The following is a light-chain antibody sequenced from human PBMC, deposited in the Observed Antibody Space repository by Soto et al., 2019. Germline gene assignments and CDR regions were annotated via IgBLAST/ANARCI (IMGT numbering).Light chain of an antibody. CDR1: SSDVGGYNY. J-gene: IGLJ1*01. CDR2: EVS. CDR3: SSYAGSNNYV. Sequence: QSVLTQPPSASGSPGQSVTISCTGTSSDVGGYNYVSWYQQHPGKAPKLMIYEVSKRPSGVPDRFSGSKSGNTASLTVSGLQAEDEADYYCSSYAGSNNYVFGPGTKVTFL. V-gene: IGLV2-8*01.